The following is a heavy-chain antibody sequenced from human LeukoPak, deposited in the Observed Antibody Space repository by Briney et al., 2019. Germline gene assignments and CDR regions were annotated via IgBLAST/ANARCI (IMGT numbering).Heavy chain of an antibody. D-gene: IGHD6-19*01. Sequence: SVKVSCKASGGTFSSYAISWVRQAPGQGLEWMGGIIPIFGTANYAQKFQGRVTITADESTSTAYMELSSLRSEDTAVYYCARARLPGIAVAGTGTANYWGQGTLVTISS. J-gene: IGHJ4*02. V-gene: IGHV1-69*01. CDR1: GGTFSSYA. CDR2: IIPIFGTA. CDR3: ARARLPGIAVAGTGTANY.